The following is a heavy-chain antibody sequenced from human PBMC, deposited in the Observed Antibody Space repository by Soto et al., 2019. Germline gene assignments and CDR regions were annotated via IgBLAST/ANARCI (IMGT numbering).Heavy chain of an antibody. CDR3: VSDVSRYSDY. CDR1: GFTFSTSW. J-gene: IGHJ4*02. Sequence: EVQLAESGGGLVQPGGSLRLSCAASGFTFSTSWVGWVRQAPGRGLEWVGNIKEDGSEQYYVDSVKGRFTISRDNAKNSLYLQMISLRAEDTAVYYCVSDVSRYSDYCGQGTVVTVSS. CDR2: IKEDGSEQ. V-gene: IGHV3-7*03. D-gene: IGHD3-9*01.